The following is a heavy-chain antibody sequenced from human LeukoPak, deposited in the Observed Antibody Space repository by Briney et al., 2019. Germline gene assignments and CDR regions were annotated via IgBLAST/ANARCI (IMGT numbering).Heavy chain of an antibody. CDR2: IYYSGST. CDR1: GGSLSSYY. CDR3: ARARGTVEDIVVVVADRFAY. J-gene: IGHJ4*02. D-gene: IGHD2-15*01. Sequence: SETLSLTCTVSGGSLSSYYCSWIRQPPRERLEWVGDIYYSGSTYYKPSLKSRVTISVPTSKNQFSLTVSSVTAADTGVYYCARARGTVEDIVVVVADRFAYWGQGTLVTVSS. V-gene: IGHV4-59*12.